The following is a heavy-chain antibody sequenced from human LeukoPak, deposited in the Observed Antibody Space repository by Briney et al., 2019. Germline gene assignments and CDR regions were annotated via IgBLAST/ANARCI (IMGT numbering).Heavy chain of an antibody. CDR2: YRGFNDDT. Sequence: ASVKVSCKASGYTFTTYRITWVRQAPGQGLEWMGWYRGFNDDTNYAQKFQGRVIMTTDKSTSTAYLELRSLTPDDTAVYYCARLSYEGEGYWGQGTLVIVSS. CDR1: GYTFTTYR. D-gene: IGHD3-16*01. CDR3: ARLSYEGEGY. J-gene: IGHJ4*02. V-gene: IGHV1-18*01.